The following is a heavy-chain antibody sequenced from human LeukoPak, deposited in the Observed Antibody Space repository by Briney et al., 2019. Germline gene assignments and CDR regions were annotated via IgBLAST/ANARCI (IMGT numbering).Heavy chain of an antibody. D-gene: IGHD3-3*01. CDR1: GGTFSSYA. Sequence: RASVKVSCKASGGTFSSYAISWVRQAPGQGLEWMGWINPNSGGTNYAQKFQGRVTMTRDTSISTAYMELSRLRSDDTAVYYCAWEGLLYGYYMDVWGKGTTVTISS. CDR2: INPNSGGT. CDR3: AWEGLLYGYYMDV. V-gene: IGHV1-2*02. J-gene: IGHJ6*03.